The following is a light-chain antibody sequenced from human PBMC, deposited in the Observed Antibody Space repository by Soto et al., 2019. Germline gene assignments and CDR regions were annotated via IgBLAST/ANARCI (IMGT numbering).Light chain of an antibody. J-gene: IGKJ5*01. CDR1: QSVSSSY. CDR2: GAS. CDR3: QQTYTTPEIT. V-gene: IGKV3-20*01. Sequence: EIVLTQSPGTLSLSPGERATLSCRASQSVSSSYLAWYQQKPGQAPRLLIYGASSRATGIPDRFSGSGSGTEFTLTISSLQSEDFAVYYCQQTYTTPEITFGQGTRLEI.